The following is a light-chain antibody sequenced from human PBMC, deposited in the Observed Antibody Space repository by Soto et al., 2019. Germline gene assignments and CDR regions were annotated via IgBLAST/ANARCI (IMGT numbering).Light chain of an antibody. J-gene: IGKJ2*01. V-gene: IGKV3-15*01. CDR1: RSVSSN. CDR3: QQYNNWPHT. Sequence: EIVMTQSPATLSVSPGEWTTLSCRSRRSVSSNLAWYQQKPGQAPRLLIYGASTRATGIPARFSGSGSGTEFTLTISSLQSEDFAVYYCQQYNNWPHTFGQGTKLEIK. CDR2: GAS.